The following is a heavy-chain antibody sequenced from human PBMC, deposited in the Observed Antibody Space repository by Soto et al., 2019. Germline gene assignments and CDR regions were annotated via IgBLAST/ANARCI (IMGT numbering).Heavy chain of an antibody. D-gene: IGHD2-8*01. CDR2: IYYSGGS. V-gene: IGHV4-59*08. Sequence: PSETLSLTCTVSGGSISSYYWSWIRQPPGKGLEWIGYIYYSGGSNYNPSLKSRVTISVDTSKNHLSLDLSSVTAADTAVYYCARRGYGTNSGAFDNWGQGTLVTVSS. J-gene: IGHJ4*02. CDR3: ARRGYGTNSGAFDN. CDR1: GGSISSYY.